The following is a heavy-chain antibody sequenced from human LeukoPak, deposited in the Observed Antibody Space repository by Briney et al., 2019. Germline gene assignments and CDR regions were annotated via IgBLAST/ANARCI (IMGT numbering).Heavy chain of an antibody. V-gene: IGHV4-59*01. D-gene: IGHD5-18*01. Sequence: GSLRLSCAASGFTFSSYAMSWVRQAPGKGLEWIGYIYYSGSTNYNPSLKSRVTISVDTSKNQFSLKLSSVTAADTAVYYCARDTAMVVFDYWGQGTLVTVSS. CDR3: ARDTAMVVFDY. CDR2: IYYSGST. J-gene: IGHJ4*02. CDR1: GFTFSSYA.